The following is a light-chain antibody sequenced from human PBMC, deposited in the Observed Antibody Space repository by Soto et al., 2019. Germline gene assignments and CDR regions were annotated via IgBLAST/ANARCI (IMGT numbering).Light chain of an antibody. Sequence: QSVLTQPASVSGSPGQSITISCTGTSSDVGGHFYVSWYQQHPGKAPKVLIYDVSKRPSGVPDRFSGSKSGNTASLTVSGLQAEDEADYSCCSYAGTYTQWVFGGGTKVTVL. CDR1: SSDVGGHFY. J-gene: IGLJ3*02. CDR2: DVS. CDR3: CSYAGTYTQWV. V-gene: IGLV2-11*01.